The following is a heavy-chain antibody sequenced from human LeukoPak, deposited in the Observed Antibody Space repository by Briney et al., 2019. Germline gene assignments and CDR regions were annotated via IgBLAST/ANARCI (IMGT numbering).Heavy chain of an antibody. CDR2: ITWNSDIK. D-gene: IGHD4-17*01. J-gene: IGHJ6*03. CDR3: AKDNYGDYFYYYMDV. CDR1: GFSFGDYA. Sequence: GGSLGLSCAASGFSFGDYAMHWVRQAPGKGLEWVSGITWNSDIKAYADAVKGRFTISRDNAKNSLYLQMNSLRAEDTALYYCAKDNYGDYFYYYMDVWGKGTTVTISS. V-gene: IGHV3-9*01.